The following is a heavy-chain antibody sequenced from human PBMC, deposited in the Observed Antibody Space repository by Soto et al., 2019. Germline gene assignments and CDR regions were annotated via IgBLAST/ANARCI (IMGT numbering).Heavy chain of an antibody. CDR2: INHSGST. Sequence: WETLSLTCTVSGGSISSSSFYWGWIRQPPGKGLEWIGEINHSGSTNYNPSLKSRVTISVDTSKNQFSLKLSSVTAADTAVYYCARSYYYYGMDVWGQGTTVTVS. CDR3: ARSYYYYGMDV. CDR1: GGSISSSSFY. V-gene: IGHV4-39*07. J-gene: IGHJ6*02.